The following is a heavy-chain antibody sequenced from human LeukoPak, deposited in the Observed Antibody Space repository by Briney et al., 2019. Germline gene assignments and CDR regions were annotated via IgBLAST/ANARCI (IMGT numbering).Heavy chain of an antibody. Sequence: GGSLRLSCAASGFTFSSYWMSWVRQAPGKGLEWMANIRQDGSEKYYVDSVKGRFTISRDNAKNSLYLQMNSLRAEDTAVYYCARLELTTAPYYFDYWGQGTLVTVSS. D-gene: IGHD3-22*01. CDR2: IRQDGSEK. CDR1: GFTFSSYW. V-gene: IGHV3-7*01. J-gene: IGHJ4*02. CDR3: ARLELTTAPYYFDY.